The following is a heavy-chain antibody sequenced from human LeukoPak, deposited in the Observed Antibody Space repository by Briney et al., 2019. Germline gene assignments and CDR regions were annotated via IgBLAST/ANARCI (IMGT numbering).Heavy chain of an antibody. D-gene: IGHD5-12*01. CDR3: ARGGGATRIDY. CDR2: IYTSGSA. J-gene: IGHJ4*02. Sequence: SQTLSLTCSVSGDSIRSGTYYWSWIRQPAGKGLEWIGGIYTSGSASYNPSLKSRVTISVDTSKNQFSLKLTSVTAADTAVYYCARGGGATRIDYWGQGTLVTVSS. V-gene: IGHV4-61*02. CDR1: GDSIRSGTYY.